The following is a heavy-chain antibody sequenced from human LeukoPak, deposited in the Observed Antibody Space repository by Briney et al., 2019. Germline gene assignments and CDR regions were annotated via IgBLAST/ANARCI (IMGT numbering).Heavy chain of an antibody. V-gene: IGHV3-7*01. Sequence: GGSLRLSCAASGFTFSRYWMSWVRQAPGKGLEWVANIKQDGSEKDYVDSVKGRFTISRDNAKNSLYLQMNSLRAEDTAVYYCAREAGYSSGWSFDYWGQGTLVTVSS. D-gene: IGHD6-19*01. J-gene: IGHJ4*02. CDR2: IKQDGSEK. CDR3: AREAGYSSGWSFDY. CDR1: GFTFSRYW.